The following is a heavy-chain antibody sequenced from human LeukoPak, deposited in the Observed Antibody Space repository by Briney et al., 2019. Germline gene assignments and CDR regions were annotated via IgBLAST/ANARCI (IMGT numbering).Heavy chain of an antibody. J-gene: IGHJ5*02. CDR3: ARGRICMVRGVSPGGWFDP. CDR1: GFTFSSYA. Sequence: GGSLRLSCAASGFTFSSYAMSWVRQAPGKGLEWVSAISGSGGSTYYADSVKGRFTISRDNSTNSLYLQMDSLRAEDTAVYYCARGRICMVRGVSPGGWFDPWREGTLVTVSS. V-gene: IGHV3-23*01. CDR2: ISGSGGST. D-gene: IGHD3-10*01.